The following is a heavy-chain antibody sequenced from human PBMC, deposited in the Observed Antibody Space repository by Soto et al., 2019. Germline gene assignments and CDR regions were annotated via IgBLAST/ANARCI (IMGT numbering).Heavy chain of an antibody. CDR2: IIPIFGTA. Sequence: QVQLVQSGAAVKKPGSSVKVSCKASGGTFSSYAISWVRQAPGQGLEWMGGIIPIFGTANYAQKFQGRVTITADESTSTAYMELSSLRSEDTAVYYCAREQLGYCSGGSCWGRDYYYYGMDVWGQGTTVTVSS. CDR3: AREQLGYCSGGSCWGRDYYYYGMDV. CDR1: GGTFSSYA. D-gene: IGHD2-15*01. V-gene: IGHV1-69*01. J-gene: IGHJ6*02.